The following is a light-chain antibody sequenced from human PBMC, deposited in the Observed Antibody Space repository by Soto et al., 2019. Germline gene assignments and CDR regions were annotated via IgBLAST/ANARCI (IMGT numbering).Light chain of an antibody. J-gene: IGKJ1*01. CDR1: QSISSY. V-gene: IGKV1-39*01. CDR2: GAS. Sequence: DIQMTQSPSSLSASVGDRVTITCRASQSISSYLNWYQQRPGKAPKVLIYGASTLQSGVPSRFSGSGSGTEFTLTISILQPEDFATYYCQQGYSISWTFGQGTKVEIK. CDR3: QQGYSISWT.